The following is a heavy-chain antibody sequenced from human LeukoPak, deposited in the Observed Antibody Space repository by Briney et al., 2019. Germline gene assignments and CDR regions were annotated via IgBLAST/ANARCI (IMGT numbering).Heavy chain of an antibody. CDR1: GFTFGDYA. V-gene: IGHV3-49*04. J-gene: IGHJ4*02. D-gene: IGHD6-19*01. CDR3: AREVAGRIEY. Sequence: GGSLRLSCTASGFTFGDYAMSWVRQAPGKGLEWVGFIRSKAYGGTTEYAASVKGRFTISRDDSKSIAYLQMNRLRVEDRAVYFCAREVAGRIEYWGQGALVTVSS. CDR2: IRSKAYGGTT.